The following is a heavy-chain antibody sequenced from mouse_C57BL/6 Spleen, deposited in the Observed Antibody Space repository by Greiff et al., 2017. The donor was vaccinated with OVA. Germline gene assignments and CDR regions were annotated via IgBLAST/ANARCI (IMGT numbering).Heavy chain of an antibody. Sequence: QVQLQQPGAELVRPGSSVKLSCKASGYTFTSYWMDWVKQRPGQGLEWIGNIYPSDSETHYNQKFKDKATLTVDKSSSTAYMQLSSLTSEDSAVYYCARKGTTGWYFDVWGTGTTVTVSS. J-gene: IGHJ1*03. CDR3: ARKGTTGWYFDV. D-gene: IGHD2-13*01. CDR2: IYPSDSET. V-gene: IGHV1-61*01. CDR1: GYTFTSYW.